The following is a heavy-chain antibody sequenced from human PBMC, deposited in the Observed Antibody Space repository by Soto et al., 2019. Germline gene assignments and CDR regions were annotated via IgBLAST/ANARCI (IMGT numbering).Heavy chain of an antibody. CDR2: VNLNSGNT. V-gene: IGHV1-8*01. D-gene: IGHD3-10*01. Sequence: QVQLVQSGAEVKKPGASVKVSCKASRHTLISYDINWVRQATGQGLEWMGWVNLNSGNTGHAQKFQGRVTMTRNTSISTAYMELSSLKSEDTAIYYCAGYRWFGDAVYYYGMDVWGQGTTVTVSS. CDR1: RHTLISYD. J-gene: IGHJ6*02. CDR3: AGYRWFGDAVYYYGMDV.